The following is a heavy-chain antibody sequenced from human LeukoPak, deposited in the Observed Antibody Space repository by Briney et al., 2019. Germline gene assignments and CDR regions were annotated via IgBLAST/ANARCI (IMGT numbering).Heavy chain of an antibody. V-gene: IGHV4-4*07. CDR3: ARATPYQHLGPLDAFDI. D-gene: IGHD2-2*01. J-gene: IGHJ3*02. Sequence: PSETLSLTCTVSGGSISSYYWSWIRQPAGKGLEWIGRIYTSGSTNYNPSLKSRVTMSVDTSKNQFSLKLSSVTAADTAVYYCARATPYQHLGPLDAFDIWGQGTMVTVSS. CDR1: GGSISSYY. CDR2: IYTSGST.